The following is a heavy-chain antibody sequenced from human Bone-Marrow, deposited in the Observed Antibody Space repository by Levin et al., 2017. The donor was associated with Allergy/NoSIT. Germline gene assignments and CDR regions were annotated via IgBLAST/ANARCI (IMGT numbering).Heavy chain of an antibody. Sequence: GTLKISCLASGFSLGDYTMNWVRQAPGKGLEWIASISGSSSYIFYADSVNGRFTVSRDNAKNSVYLQLGSLRGDDTAIYFCARDQDYGFLSGLGWFDPWGQGTQVTVSS. CDR1: GFSLGDYT. J-gene: IGHJ5*02. V-gene: IGHV3-21*06. D-gene: IGHD3-3*01. CDR2: ISGSSSYI. CDR3: ARDQDYGFLSGLGWFDP.